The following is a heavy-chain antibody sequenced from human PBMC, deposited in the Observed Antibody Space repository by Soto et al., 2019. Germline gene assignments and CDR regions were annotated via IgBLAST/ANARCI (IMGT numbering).Heavy chain of an antibody. CDR1: GYTFTGYY. D-gene: IGHD2-15*01. V-gene: IGHV1-2*02. J-gene: IGHJ5*02. Sequence: QVQLVQSGAEVKKPGASVKVSCKASGYTFTGYYMHWVRQAPGQGLEWMGWINPNSGGTNYAQKFQGGLTMTRDTSISTAYMELSRLKSDDTAVYYCARGGDLYCSGGSCYSGFDPWGQGTLVTVSS. CDR3: ARGGDLYCSGGSCYSGFDP. CDR2: INPNSGGT.